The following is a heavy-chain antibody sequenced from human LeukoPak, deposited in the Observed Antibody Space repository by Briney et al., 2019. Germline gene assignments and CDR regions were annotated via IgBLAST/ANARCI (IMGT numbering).Heavy chain of an antibody. CDR2: INSDGSST. V-gene: IGHV3-74*01. CDR3: ARGPYYYDSSGYYLL. CDR1: GFTFRSYW. J-gene: IGHJ4*02. Sequence: PGGSLRLSCAASGFTFRSYWMHWVRQAPGKGLVWVSRINSDGSSTSYADSVKGRFTISRDNAKNTLYLQMNSLRAEDTAVYYCARGPYYYDSSGYYLLWGQGTLVTVSS. D-gene: IGHD3-22*01.